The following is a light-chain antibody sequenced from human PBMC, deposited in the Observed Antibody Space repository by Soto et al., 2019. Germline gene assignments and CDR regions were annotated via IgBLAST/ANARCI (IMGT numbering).Light chain of an antibody. CDR2: DAS. CDR1: HDITSY. Sequence: DIQMTQSPSSLSASVGDRVTITCQASHDITSYLNWYQHKPGKAPKLLIYDASILEAGVPSRFSGSGSGTDFSLTISSLQPEDFATYYCQQTYSTPLTFGGGTKVEIK. J-gene: IGKJ4*01. CDR3: QQTYSTPLT. V-gene: IGKV1-39*01.